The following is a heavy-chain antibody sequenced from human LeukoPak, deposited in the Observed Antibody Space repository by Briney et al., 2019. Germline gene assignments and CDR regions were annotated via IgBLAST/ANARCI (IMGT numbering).Heavy chain of an antibody. CDR2: FYVGGAT. CDR1: GFSVTNNY. J-gene: IGHJ4*02. Sequence: GESLKISCAVSGFSVTNNYMSWVRQAPGKGLEWVSVFYVGGATYYADSVKGRFTISRDNSENTLYLQMKSLRAEDTAVYYCARGDGYNFFDYWGRGTLVTVSS. CDR3: ARGDGYNFFDY. D-gene: IGHD5-24*01. V-gene: IGHV3-53*01.